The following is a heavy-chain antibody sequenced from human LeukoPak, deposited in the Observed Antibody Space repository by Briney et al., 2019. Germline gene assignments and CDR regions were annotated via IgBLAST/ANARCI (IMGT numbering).Heavy chain of an antibody. V-gene: IGHV4-4*07. Sequence: KSSETLSLSCTVSGGSINSYYWSWIRQPAGKGLEWVGRIYSSGSTNYNPPLKSRVTMSVDTSKNQFSLKLSSVTAADTAVYYCARYTGYFDYWGQGTLVTVSS. CDR2: IYSSGST. CDR3: ARYTGYFDY. CDR1: GGSINSYY. D-gene: IGHD5-18*01. J-gene: IGHJ4*02.